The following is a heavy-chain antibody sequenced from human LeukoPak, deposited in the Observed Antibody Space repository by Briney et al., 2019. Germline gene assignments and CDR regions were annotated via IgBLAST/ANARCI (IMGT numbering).Heavy chain of an antibody. Sequence: PSETLSLTCTVSGGSISSSPYYWGWIRQPPGKGLEWIGSIYYSGSTYYNPSLKSRVTISVDTSKNQFSLKLSSVTAADTAVYYCAREGGFYRPLDYSGQGTLVTVSS. J-gene: IGHJ4*02. CDR2: IYYSGST. V-gene: IGHV4-39*01. D-gene: IGHD6-25*01. CDR1: GGSISSSPYY. CDR3: AREGGFYRPLDY.